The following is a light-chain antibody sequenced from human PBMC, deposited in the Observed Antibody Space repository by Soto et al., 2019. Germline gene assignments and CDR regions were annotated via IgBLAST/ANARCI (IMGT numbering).Light chain of an antibody. CDR2: DAS. CDR1: QSVSIY. J-gene: IGKJ1*01. CDR3: QQRSYWPQWT. Sequence: EIVLTQSPATLSLSPGERATLSCRASQSVSIYLAWYQQKPGQAPRLLIYDASNRATGIPARFSGSGSATDFTLTSTSLNPENFAVYYYQQRSYWPQWTCGLGTKVEIK. V-gene: IGKV3-11*01.